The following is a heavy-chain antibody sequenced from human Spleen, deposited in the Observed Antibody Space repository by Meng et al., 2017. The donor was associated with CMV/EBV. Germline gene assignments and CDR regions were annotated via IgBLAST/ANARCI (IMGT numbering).Heavy chain of an antibody. CDR2: ISGSGGST. CDR3: AKDLFNWYFDL. Sequence: LSCAASGFTCSSYAMSWVRQAPGKGLEWVSAISGSGGSTYYADSVKGRFTISRDNSKNTLYLQMNSLRAEDTAVYYCAKDLFNWYFDLWGRGTLVTVSS. J-gene: IGHJ2*01. CDR1: GFTCSSYA. V-gene: IGHV3-23*01.